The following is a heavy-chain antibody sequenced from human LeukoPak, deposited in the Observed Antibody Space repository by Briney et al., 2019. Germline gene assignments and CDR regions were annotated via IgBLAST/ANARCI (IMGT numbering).Heavy chain of an antibody. CDR3: ARQAVVVPAAGHYYYYYYMDV. D-gene: IGHD2-2*01. Sequence: KPSETLSLTSTVSGGSISSYYWSWIRQPPGKGLEWIGYTYTTGSTNYNPSLKGRVSISVDTSKNQFTLKLSSVTAADTAVYYCARQAVVVPAAGHYYYYYYMDVWGKGTTVTVSS. V-gene: IGHV4-4*09. J-gene: IGHJ6*03. CDR1: GGSISSYY. CDR2: TYTTGST.